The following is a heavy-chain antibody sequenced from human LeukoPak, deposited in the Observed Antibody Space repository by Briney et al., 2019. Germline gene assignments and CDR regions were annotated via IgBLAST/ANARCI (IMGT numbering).Heavy chain of an antibody. J-gene: IGHJ4*02. V-gene: IGHV3-33*08. CDR1: GFTFSSYA. CDR3: ARDRSGGGDFYHY. CDR2: IWFDGSNK. D-gene: IGHD2-21*02. Sequence: PGGSLRLSCAASGFTFSSYAMHWVRQAPGKGLEWMAVIWFDGSNKYYADSVKGRFTISRDNSKNTVYLQMHSLRAEDTAMYYCARDRSGGGDFYHYWGQGILVTVSS.